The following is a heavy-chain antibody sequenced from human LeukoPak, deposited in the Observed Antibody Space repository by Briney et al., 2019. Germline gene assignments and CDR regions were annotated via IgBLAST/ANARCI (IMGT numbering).Heavy chain of an antibody. J-gene: IGHJ4*02. CDR2: IYYSGGT. CDR1: GGSISSYY. D-gene: IGHD5-12*01. V-gene: IGHV4-59*01. Sequence: PSETLSLTCTVSGGSISSYYWSWIRQPPGKGLEWIGYIYYSGGTNYNPSLKSRVTISVDTSKNQFSLKLSSVTAADTAVYYCASTYSGYDYYGYWGQGTLVTVSS. CDR3: ASTYSGYDYYGY.